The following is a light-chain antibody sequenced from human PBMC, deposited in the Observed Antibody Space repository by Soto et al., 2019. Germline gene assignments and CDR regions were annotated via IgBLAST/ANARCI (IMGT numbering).Light chain of an antibody. CDR3: QQYHTYWT. CDR2: DAA. CDR1: QSIRSS. Sequence: DIQMTQSPSTLSASVGDTVTITCRASQSIRSSLAWYQQKLGKAPELLIYDAANLESGVPPRFSGSGSGTEFTLTISSLQPDDSAVYYYQQYHTYWTFGQGTKVEIK. J-gene: IGKJ1*01. V-gene: IGKV1-5*01.